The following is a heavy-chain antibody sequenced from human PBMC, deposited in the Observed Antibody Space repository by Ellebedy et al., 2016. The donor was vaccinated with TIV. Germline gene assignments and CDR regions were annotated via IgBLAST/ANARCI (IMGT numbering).Heavy chain of an antibody. CDR3: ARGASSGWYGMDV. D-gene: IGHD6-19*01. Sequence: ASVKVSCKASGYTFTGYYMHWVRQAPGQGLELMGWINPNSGGTNYAQKFQGRVTMTRDTSISTAYMELSRLRSGDTGLYYCARGASSGWYGMDVWGQGTTVTVSS. CDR2: INPNSGGT. V-gene: IGHV1-2*02. J-gene: IGHJ6*02. CDR1: GYTFTGYY.